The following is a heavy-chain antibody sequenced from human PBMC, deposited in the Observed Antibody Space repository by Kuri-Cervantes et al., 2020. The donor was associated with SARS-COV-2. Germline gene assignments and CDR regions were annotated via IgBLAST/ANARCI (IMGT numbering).Heavy chain of an antibody. CDR3: ARDRGPQAMFDP. J-gene: IGHJ5*02. Sequence: ASVKVSCKASGYTFTSYYMHWVRQAPGQGLEWMGIINPSGGSTSYAQKFQGRVTMTRDTSTSTAYMELSSLRSDDTAVYYCARDRGPQAMFDPWGQGTLVTVSS. V-gene: IGHV1-46*01. CDR2: INPSGGST. CDR1: GYTFTSYY.